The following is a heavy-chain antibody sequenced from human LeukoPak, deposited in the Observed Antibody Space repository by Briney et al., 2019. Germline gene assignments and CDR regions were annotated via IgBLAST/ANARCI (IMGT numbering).Heavy chain of an antibody. CDR1: GFTFSSYS. CDR3: ARDLGYSGRPNDY. Sequence: GGSLRLSCAASGFTFSSYSMNWVRQAPGKGLEWVSSISSTSIYKYYADSVKGRFTISRDNAQNTLYLQMNSLRAEDTAVYYCARDLGYSGRPNDYWGQGTLVTVSS. J-gene: IGHJ4*02. CDR2: ISSTSIYK. V-gene: IGHV3-21*01. D-gene: IGHD5-18*01.